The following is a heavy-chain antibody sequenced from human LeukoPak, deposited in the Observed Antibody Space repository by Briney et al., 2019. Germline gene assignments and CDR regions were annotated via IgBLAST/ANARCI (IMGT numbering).Heavy chain of an antibody. Sequence: GGSLRLSCAASGFTFSSYAMSWVSQAPGKGLEWVSAISGSGGSTYYADSVKGRFTISRDNSKNTLYLQMNSLRAEDTAVYYCAKESQEDSSGYSGDFDYWGQGTLVTVSS. D-gene: IGHD3-22*01. J-gene: IGHJ4*02. V-gene: IGHV3-23*01. CDR3: AKESQEDSSGYSGDFDY. CDR2: ISGSGGST. CDR1: GFTFSSYA.